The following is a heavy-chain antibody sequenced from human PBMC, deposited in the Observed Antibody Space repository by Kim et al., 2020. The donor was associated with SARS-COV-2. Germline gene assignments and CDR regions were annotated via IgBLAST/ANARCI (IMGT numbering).Heavy chain of an antibody. CDR2: IYPGNSDT. V-gene: IGHV5-51*01. J-gene: IGHJ4*02. CDR1: GYNFPDFW. Sequence: GESLKISCKGFGYNFPDFWIGWVRQMHGKGLEWMGIIYPGNSDTRYSPSFQGQVSISVDKSISTAYLQWSSLKASDTAMYYCARRGPHWNDEVFDHWGQGTPVTVSS. D-gene: IGHD1-1*01. CDR3: ARRGPHWNDEVFDH.